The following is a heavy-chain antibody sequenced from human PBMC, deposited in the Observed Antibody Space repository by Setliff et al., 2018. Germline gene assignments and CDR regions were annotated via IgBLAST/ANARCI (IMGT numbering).Heavy chain of an antibody. CDR2: IIPIFGTA. Sequence: SVKVSCKASGGAFSSYAISWVRQAPGQGLEWMGRIIPIFGTANYAQKFQGRVTITADKSTSTAYMELSSLRSEDTAVYYCARDPLTTNRRRAFDIWGQGTMVTVSS. V-gene: IGHV1-69*06. D-gene: IGHD4-17*01. CDR3: ARDPLTTNRRRAFDI. CDR1: GGAFSSYA. J-gene: IGHJ3*02.